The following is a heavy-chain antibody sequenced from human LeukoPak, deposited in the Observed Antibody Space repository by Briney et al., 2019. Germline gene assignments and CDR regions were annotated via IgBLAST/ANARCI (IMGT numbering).Heavy chain of an antibody. Sequence: GGSLRLSCAASGFNFDDYNMHWVRQAPGKGLEWVSLFSRDGRSTYYAGSVKGRFTISRDNNKNSLYLQMNSLRAEDTALYYCAKDRNIVATGYDYWGQGTLVTVSS. CDR3: AKDRNIVATGYDY. D-gene: IGHD5-12*01. CDR1: GFNFDDYN. J-gene: IGHJ4*02. CDR2: FSRDGRST. V-gene: IGHV3-43*01.